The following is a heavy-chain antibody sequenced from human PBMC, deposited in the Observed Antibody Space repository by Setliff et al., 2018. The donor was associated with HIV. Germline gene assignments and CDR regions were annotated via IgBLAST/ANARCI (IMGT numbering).Heavy chain of an antibody. J-gene: IGHJ5*02. CDR2: INHSGST. CDR3: ARGERGAITMVRVVVILVRWFDP. CDR1: SESLRGYY. D-gene: IGHD3-10*01. V-gene: IGHV4-34*01. Sequence: PSETLSLTCAVYSESLRGYYWSWIRQPPGRGLEWIGEINHSGSTNYNPSLKSRTTMSIDTSKNQFSLKLTSVTAADTAVYYCARGERGAITMVRVVVILVRWFDPWGQGTLVTVSS.